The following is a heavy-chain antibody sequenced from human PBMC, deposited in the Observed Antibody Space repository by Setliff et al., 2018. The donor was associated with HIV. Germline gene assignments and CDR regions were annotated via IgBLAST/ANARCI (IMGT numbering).Heavy chain of an antibody. CDR1: GGSISSYY. J-gene: IGHJ4*01. CDR2: ISAAGTI. CDR3: ARDEGRATGSWWDQSASWYLDY. V-gene: IGHV4-4*07. D-gene: IGHD6-13*01. Sequence: SETLSLTCTVSGGSISSYYWSWIRQPAGKRLEFIGRISAAGTINYKPSLRSRVTLSVDTSENQFSLTVNSVTAADTAMYFCARDEGRATGSWWDQSASWYLDYWGHGILVTVSS.